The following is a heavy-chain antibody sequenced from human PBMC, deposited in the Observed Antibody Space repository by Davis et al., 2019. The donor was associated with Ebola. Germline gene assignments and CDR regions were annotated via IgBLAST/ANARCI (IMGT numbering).Heavy chain of an antibody. Sequence: GESLKISCAASAFSFSSYSMNWVRQAPGKGLEWVSYISTSSSPIYYADSVKGRFTISRDNAKNSLYQQMNSLRDEDTAVYYCARDQGAIAARPSAFDMWGQGTMVTVSS. CDR1: AFSFSSYS. V-gene: IGHV3-48*02. D-gene: IGHD6-6*01. CDR2: ISTSSSPI. J-gene: IGHJ3*02. CDR3: ARDQGAIAARPSAFDM.